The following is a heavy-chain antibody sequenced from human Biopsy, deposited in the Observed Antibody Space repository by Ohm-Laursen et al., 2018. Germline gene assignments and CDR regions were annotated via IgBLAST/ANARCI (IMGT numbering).Heavy chain of an antibody. Sequence: GSLRLSCTATGFSFTSYTMNWVRQVPGKGLEWVSSITSRSGYKYYADSVKGRFTISRDNAKNSLNLQRNSLRAEDTAVYYCTRLAYYYYYGMDVRGQGTTVTVSS. V-gene: IGHV3-21*01. CDR3: TRLAYYYYYGMDV. J-gene: IGHJ6*02. CDR1: GFSFTSYT. D-gene: IGHD2-21*01. CDR2: ITSRSGYK.